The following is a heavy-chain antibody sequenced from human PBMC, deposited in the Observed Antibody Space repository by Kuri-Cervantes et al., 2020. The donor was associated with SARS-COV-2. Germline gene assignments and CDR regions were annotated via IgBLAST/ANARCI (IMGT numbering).Heavy chain of an antibody. J-gene: IGHJ5*02. D-gene: IGHD3-22*01. V-gene: IGHV4-59*01. CDR3: ARGGTYYYDRRGGDWFDP. CDR2: IYHSGST. CDR1: DGSISNYY. Sequence: SETLSLTCTVSDGSISNYYWSWIRQPPGKGLEWIGYIYHSGSTNYNPSLNSRVTISIDTSRNQFALRLSTVTAADTAVYYCARGGTYYYDRRGGDWFDPWGQGTLVTVSS.